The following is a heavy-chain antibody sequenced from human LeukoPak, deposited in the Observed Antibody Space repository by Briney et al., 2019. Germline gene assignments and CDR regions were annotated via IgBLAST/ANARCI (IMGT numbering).Heavy chain of an antibody. J-gene: IGHJ4*02. CDR2: ISGNGRST. D-gene: IGHD2-2*01. V-gene: IGHV3-23*01. Sequence: PRGSLRLSRSASGFTFSTYAITSVRQDPGEGLEWVSGISGNGRSTNYTESVKGRFTITSDKSKNTLHLQMSSLRAQDTALYYCVKDRCDRTTCPEVWGQGTLVTVSS. CDR1: GFTFSTYA. CDR3: VKDRCDRTTCPEV.